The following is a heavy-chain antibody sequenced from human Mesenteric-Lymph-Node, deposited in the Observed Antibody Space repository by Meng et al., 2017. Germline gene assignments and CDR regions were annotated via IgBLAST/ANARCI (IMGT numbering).Heavy chain of an antibody. V-gene: IGHV1-18*01. Sequence: ASVKVSCKASGYTFTSYGISWVRQAPGQGLEWMGWISAYNGNTNYAQKLQGRVTMATDTSTSTAYMELRSLRSDDTAVYYCARVDWDRGAFDIWGQGTMVTVSS. CDR1: GYTFTSYG. J-gene: IGHJ3*02. CDR3: ARVDWDRGAFDI. CDR2: ISAYNGNT. D-gene: IGHD3/OR15-3a*01.